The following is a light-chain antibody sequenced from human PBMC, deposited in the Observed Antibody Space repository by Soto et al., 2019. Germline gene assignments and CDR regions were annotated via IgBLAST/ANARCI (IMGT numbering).Light chain of an antibody. CDR1: QNIIKS. Sequence: DIQMTQSPSSLSASVGDKITITCRANQNIIKSLNWYQQKPGKAPKLLINTASSLQSEVPSRFSGSGSGTDFTLTISSLQTEDFATYFCQQSFIKPWTFGQGTKVDI. J-gene: IGKJ1*01. V-gene: IGKV1-39*01. CDR2: TAS. CDR3: QQSFIKPWT.